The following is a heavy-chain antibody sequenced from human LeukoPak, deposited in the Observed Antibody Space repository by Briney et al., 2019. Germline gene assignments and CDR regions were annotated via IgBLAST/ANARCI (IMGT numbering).Heavy chain of an antibody. J-gene: IGHJ3*02. CDR3: ARGRTGSWGQWLVRGSAFDI. D-gene: IGHD6-19*01. CDR1: GFTFSSYA. Sequence: GRSLRLSCAASGFTFSSYAMHWVRQAPGKGLEWVAVISYDGSNKYYADSVKGRFTISRDNSKNTLYLQMNSPRAEDTAVYYCARGRTGSWGQWLVRGSAFDIWGQGTMVTVSS. V-gene: IGHV3-30-3*01. CDR2: ISYDGSNK.